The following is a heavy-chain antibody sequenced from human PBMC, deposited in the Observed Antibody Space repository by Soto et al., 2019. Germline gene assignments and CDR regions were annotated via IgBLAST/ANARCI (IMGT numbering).Heavy chain of an antibody. D-gene: IGHD1-1*01. CDR3: ARWWNDEEWVETMDV. CDR2: IYYDGSNE. J-gene: IGHJ6*02. Sequence: QVQWGESGGGVVQPGRSLRLSCAASGFSFSSYGMHWVRQAPGKGLAWVAVIYYDGSNEYYSDSVKGRFTISRDNSKNTLYLQMNSLSVEDTAVYYCARWWNDEEWVETMDVWGQGTTVTVSS. V-gene: IGHV3-33*01. CDR1: GFSFSSYG.